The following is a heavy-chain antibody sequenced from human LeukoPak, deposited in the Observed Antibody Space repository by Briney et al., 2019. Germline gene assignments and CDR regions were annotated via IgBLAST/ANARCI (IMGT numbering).Heavy chain of an antibody. J-gene: IGHJ6*02. CDR3: ASNFLGSSWFRPYYYYGMDV. D-gene: IGHD6-13*01. Sequence: GGSLRLSCAASGFIFSSYGMHWVRQAPGKGLEWVAVIWYDGSNKYYADSVKGRFTISRDNSKNTLYLQMNSLRAEDTAVYYCASNFLGSSWFRPYYYYGMDVWGQGTTVTVSS. CDR2: IWYDGSNK. CDR1: GFIFSSYG. V-gene: IGHV3-30*19.